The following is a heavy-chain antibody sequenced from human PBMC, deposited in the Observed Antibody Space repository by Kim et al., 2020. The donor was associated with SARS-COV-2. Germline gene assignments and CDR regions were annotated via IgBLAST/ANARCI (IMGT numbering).Heavy chain of an antibody. J-gene: IGHJ4*02. D-gene: IGHD3-3*01. Sequence: ASVKVSCKASGYTFTSYYMHWVRQAPGQGLEWMGIINPSTGSTRYAQKFQGRVTITRDTSTSTVYMELSSLRSEDTAVYYCARGYIRSDFWSGPTIDYWGQGTLVTVSS. CDR1: GYTFTSYY. CDR2: INPSTGST. V-gene: IGHV1-46*01. CDR3: ARGYIRSDFWSGPTIDY.